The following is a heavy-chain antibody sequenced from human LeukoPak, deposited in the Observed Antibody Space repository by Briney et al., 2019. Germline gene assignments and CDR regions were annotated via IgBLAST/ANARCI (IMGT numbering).Heavy chain of an antibody. D-gene: IGHD6-13*01. J-gene: IGHJ4*02. V-gene: IGHV3-23*01. CDR3: ARGGNSSWPD. CDR2: ISPSGGIT. CDR1: GFTFSSHG. Sequence: PGGSLRLSCAASGFTFSSHGMNWVRQAPGKGLEWVSGISPSGGITYYADSVKGRFTISRDNAKNSLYLQMNSLRAEDTAQYYCARGGNSSWPDWGQGALVTVSS.